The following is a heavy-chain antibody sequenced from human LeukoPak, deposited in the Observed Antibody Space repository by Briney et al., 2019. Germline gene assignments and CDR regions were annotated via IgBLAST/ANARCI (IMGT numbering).Heavy chain of an antibody. Sequence: PGGSLRLSCAASGFTFRNYWMRWVRLAPGKGLEWVANIKEDGSEKYYVDSVKGRFTISRDNAKNSLYLQMNSLRAEDTAVYYCARNSNRYRDVWGKGTTVTVSS. J-gene: IGHJ6*03. CDR1: GFTFRNYW. V-gene: IGHV3-7*01. D-gene: IGHD2/OR15-2a*01. CDR3: ARNSNRYRDV. CDR2: IKEDGSEK.